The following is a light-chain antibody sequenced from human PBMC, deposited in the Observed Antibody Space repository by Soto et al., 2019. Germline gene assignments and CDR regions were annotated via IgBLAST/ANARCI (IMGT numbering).Light chain of an antibody. CDR1: HXLLHSIGYNY. V-gene: IGKV2-28*01. Sequence: TQIHQTVAVXXGEPGSIAXXTXHXLLHSIGYNYLHWYLQKPGQAPQLLISFASNRATRVPDRFSASRSGADFTLRIRTVETEDVGVYHWMQRGKTLITFGQGTRIEI. CDR2: FAS. CDR3: MQRGKTLIT. J-gene: IGKJ5*01.